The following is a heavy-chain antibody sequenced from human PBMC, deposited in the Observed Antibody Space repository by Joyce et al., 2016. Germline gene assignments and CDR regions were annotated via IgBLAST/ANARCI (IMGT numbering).Heavy chain of an antibody. V-gene: IGHV4-39*07. CDR3: ARAKFGRGYAYGYDLLDS. CDR2: IYYAGNT. J-gene: IGHJ4*02. D-gene: IGHD5-18*01. CDR1: GASLSSGGYY. Sequence: QLQLRESGPGLVKPSETLSLTCTVSGASLSSGGYYWAWVRQPPGKGLEWVGTIYYAGNTDENPSLKSRFTMSVDTAKNQFSLNLNSVTAADTAVYYCARAKFGRGYAYGYDLLDSWGQGTLVSVSS.